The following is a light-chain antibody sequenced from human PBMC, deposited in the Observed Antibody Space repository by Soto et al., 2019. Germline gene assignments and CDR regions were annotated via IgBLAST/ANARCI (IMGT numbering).Light chain of an antibody. V-gene: IGKV3-15*01. J-gene: IGKJ1*01. CDR2: GAS. CDR1: QSINSN. Sequence: EIVMTQSPATLSVSPGERATLSCRASQSINSNLAWYQQKPGQTPRLLIYGASTRATGIPARFSGSWSGTDFTLTISSLQSEDFAVYYCQQYNNWWTFGQGTKVEIK. CDR3: QQYNNWWT.